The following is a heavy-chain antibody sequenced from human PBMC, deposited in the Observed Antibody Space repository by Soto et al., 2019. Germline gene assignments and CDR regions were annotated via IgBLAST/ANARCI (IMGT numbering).Heavy chain of an antibody. CDR2: IYYSGST. CDR3: ARDRHPYCSGGSCYGGGAFDI. D-gene: IGHD2-15*01. V-gene: IGHV4-59*01. J-gene: IGHJ3*02. CDR1: GGSISSYY. Sequence: QVQLQESGPGLVKPSETLSLTCTVSGGSISSYYWSWIRQPPGKGLEWIGYIYYSGSTNYNPSLKSRVTISVDTSKNPFSLKLSSVTAADTAVDYCARDRHPYCSGGSCYGGGAFDIWGQGTMVTVSS.